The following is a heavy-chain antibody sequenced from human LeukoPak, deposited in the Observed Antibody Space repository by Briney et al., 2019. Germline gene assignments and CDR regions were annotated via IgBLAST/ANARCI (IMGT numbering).Heavy chain of an antibody. CDR3: ARVALSGGDFDY. Sequence: PGGSLRLSCAVSGFTVTSNYMSWVRQAPGKGLEWVSVIYSGATTYYADSVKGRFTISRDTSKNILYLQMISLRAEDTAVYYCARVALSGGDFDYWGQGTLVTVSS. V-gene: IGHV3-66*01. CDR2: IYSGATT. J-gene: IGHJ4*02. D-gene: IGHD7-27*01. CDR1: GFTVTSNY.